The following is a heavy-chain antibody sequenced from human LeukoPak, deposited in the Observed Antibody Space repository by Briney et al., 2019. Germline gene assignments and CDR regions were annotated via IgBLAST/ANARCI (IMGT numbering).Heavy chain of an antibody. CDR3: AKATLRSLPSGYFDY. CDR1: GFTTHYW. J-gene: IGHJ4*02. V-gene: IGHV3-7*03. D-gene: IGHD2-15*01. Sequence: GGSLRLSCTASGFTTHYWLNWVRQSPGKGLEWVANIDRDGRVQHYVDSVKGRFTISRDNSKNMLYLQMNSLRAEDTALYYCAKATLRSLPSGYFDYWGQGALVTASS. CDR2: IDRDGRVQ.